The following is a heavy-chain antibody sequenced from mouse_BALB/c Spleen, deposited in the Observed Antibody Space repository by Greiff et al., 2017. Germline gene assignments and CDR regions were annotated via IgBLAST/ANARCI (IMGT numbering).Heavy chain of an antibody. Sequence: DVKVVESGGGLVQPGGSRKLSCAASGFTFSSFGMHWVRQAPEKGLERVAYSSSGSSTSYYADTVKGRFTISRDNPKNNLFLQMTSLRSEDTAVYYCARETTATSPFDYLGEGTTLTVSS. CDR3: ARETTATSPFDY. CDR1: GFTFSSFG. CDR2: SSSGSSTS. J-gene: IGHJ2*01. V-gene: IGHV5-17*02. D-gene: IGHD1-2*01.